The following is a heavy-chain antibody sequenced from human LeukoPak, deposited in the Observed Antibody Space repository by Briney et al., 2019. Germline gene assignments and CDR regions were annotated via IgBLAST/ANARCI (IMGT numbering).Heavy chain of an antibody. V-gene: IGHV1-46*01. D-gene: IGHD6-25*01. CDR2: INPSGGSP. CDR1: GYTFTSYY. J-gene: IGHJ4*02. Sequence: GASVKVSCRASGYTFTSYYMHWVRQAPGQGLEWMGIINPSGGSPSYAQKFQGRVTMTRDTSTSTVYMELSSLRSEDTAVYFCAREGAAEAKNFDYWGQGTLVIVSS. CDR3: AREGAAEAKNFDY.